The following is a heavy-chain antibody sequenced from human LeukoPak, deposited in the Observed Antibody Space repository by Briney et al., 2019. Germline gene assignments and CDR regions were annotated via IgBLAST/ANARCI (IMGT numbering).Heavy chain of an antibody. D-gene: IGHD1-26*01. J-gene: IGHJ4*02. Sequence: SETLSLTCAVFGGSSSNYYLHWIRQPPGKGLEWIGEISHSGSTKYNPSLKSRVTISGDSSKNQFSLNLSSVTDTAVYYCVIFIMGTTTTDYWGQGTLVIVSS. V-gene: IGHV4-34*01. CDR1: GGSSSNYY. CDR2: ISHSGST. CDR3: VIFIMGTTTTDY.